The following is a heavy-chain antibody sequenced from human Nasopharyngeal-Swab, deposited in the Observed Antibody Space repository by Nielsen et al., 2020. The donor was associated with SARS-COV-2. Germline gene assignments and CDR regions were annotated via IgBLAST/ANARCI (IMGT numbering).Heavy chain of an antibody. Sequence: GESLKISCAASGFIFSGSSMHWVRQASGKGLEWIGRIRSKANSYATVSAASVKGRFTISRDDSKNTAYLQMNSLKTEDTAVYYCTRAKDDSSGSLFDYWGQGNLVTVSS. V-gene: IGHV3-73*01. J-gene: IGHJ4*02. D-gene: IGHD3-22*01. CDR2: IRSKANSYAT. CDR1: GFIFSGSS. CDR3: TRAKDDSSGSLFDY.